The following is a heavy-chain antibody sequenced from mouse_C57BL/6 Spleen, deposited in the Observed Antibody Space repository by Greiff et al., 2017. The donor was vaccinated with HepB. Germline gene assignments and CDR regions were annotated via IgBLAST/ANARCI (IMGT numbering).Heavy chain of an antibody. J-gene: IGHJ3*01. Sequence: QVQLKQSGAELMKPVASVKLSCKATGYTFTGYWIEWVKQRPGHGLEWIGEILPGSGSTNYNEKFKGKATFTADTSSNTAYMQLSSLTTEDSAIYYCAREGYYGSSPPWFAYWGQGTLVTVSA. V-gene: IGHV1-9*01. CDR3: AREGYYGSSPPWFAY. CDR2: ILPGSGST. D-gene: IGHD1-1*01. CDR1: GYTFTGYW.